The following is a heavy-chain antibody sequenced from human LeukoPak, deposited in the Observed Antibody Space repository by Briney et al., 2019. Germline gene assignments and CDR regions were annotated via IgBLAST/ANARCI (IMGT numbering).Heavy chain of an antibody. CDR1: GFTFSSYA. Sequence: GGSLRLFYAASGFTFSSYAMRWVGQAPGKGLEWVSSISGSGGSTYYADSVKGWFTISRDNSKNTLYLQMNSQRAEDAGVYYCAKGERYFDYWGQGTLVTVSS. J-gene: IGHJ4*02. CDR3: AKGERYFDY. V-gene: IGHV3-23*01. CDR2: ISGSGGST.